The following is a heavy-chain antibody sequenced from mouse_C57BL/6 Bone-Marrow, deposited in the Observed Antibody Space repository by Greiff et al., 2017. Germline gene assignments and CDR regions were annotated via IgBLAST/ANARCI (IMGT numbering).Heavy chain of an antibody. V-gene: IGHV5-6*02. CDR2: ISSGGSYT. Sequence: DVMLVESGGDLVKPGGSLTLSCAASGFTFSSYGMSWVRQTPDKRLEWVATISSGGSYTYYPDSVKGRFTISRDNAKNTLYLQMSSLKSEDTAMYYCARYDYAAMGYWGQGTSVTVSS. CDR1: GFTFSSYG. CDR3: ARYDYAAMGY. J-gene: IGHJ4*01.